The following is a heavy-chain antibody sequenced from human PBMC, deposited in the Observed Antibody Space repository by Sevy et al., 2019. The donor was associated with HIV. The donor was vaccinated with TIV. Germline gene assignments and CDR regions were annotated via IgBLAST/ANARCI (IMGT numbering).Heavy chain of an antibody. CDR1: GGSCSGYY. CDR3: ARIKRRSITMVVRGLVGMDV. D-gene: IGHD3-10*01. CDR2: INHSGST. V-gene: IGHV4-34*01. Sequence: SETLSLTCAVYGGSCSGYYWSWIRQPPGKGLEWIGEINHSGSTNYNPSLKSRVTISVDTSKNQFSLKLSSVTAADTAVYYCARIKRRSITMVVRGLVGMDVWGQGTTVTVSS. J-gene: IGHJ6*02.